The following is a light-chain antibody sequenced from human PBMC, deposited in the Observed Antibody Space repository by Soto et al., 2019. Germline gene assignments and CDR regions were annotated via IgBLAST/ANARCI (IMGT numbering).Light chain of an antibody. CDR3: LSYTTSSTFV. Sequence: QSALPQPASVSGSPGQSITISCTGTGSDIGAYNSVSWYQQHPGKAPKLIVFQVSFRPSAVSDRFSGSKSDNTASLTISGLQTEDEAHYYCLSYTTSSTFVFAAGTKVIV. J-gene: IGLJ1*01. CDR1: GSDIGAYNS. CDR2: QVS. V-gene: IGLV2-14*01.